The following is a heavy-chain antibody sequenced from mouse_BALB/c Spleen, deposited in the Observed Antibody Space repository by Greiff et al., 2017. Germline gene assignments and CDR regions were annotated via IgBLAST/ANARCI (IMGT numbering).Heavy chain of an antibody. CDR1: GFTFTDYY. D-gene: IGHD1-2*01. CDR3: ARDGITTARAWFAY. V-gene: IGHV7-3*02. J-gene: IGHJ3*01. CDR2: IRNKANGYTT. Sequence: EVKLVESGGGLVQPGGSLRLSCATSGFTFTDYYMSWVRQPPGKALEWLGFIRNKANGYTTEYSASVKGRFTISRDNSQSILYLQMNTLRAEDSATYYCARDGITTARAWFAYWGQGTLVTVSA.